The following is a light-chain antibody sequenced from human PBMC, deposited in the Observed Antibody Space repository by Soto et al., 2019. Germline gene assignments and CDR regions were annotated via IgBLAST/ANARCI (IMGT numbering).Light chain of an antibody. V-gene: IGLV4-69*01. CDR3: QTWGTGIRV. Sequence: QLVLTQSPSASASLGASVKFICTLSSGHSSYAIAWHQQQPEKGPRYLMKINSDGSHSKGDGNPDRFSGSSSGAERYLTISSRQSEDESDYYCQTWGTGIRVFGTGTKVTVL. J-gene: IGLJ1*01. CDR1: SGHSSYA. CDR2: INSDGSH.